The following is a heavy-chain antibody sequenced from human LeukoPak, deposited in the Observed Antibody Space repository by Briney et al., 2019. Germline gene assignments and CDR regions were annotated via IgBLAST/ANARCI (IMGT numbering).Heavy chain of an antibody. V-gene: IGHV3-48*01. CDR3: ARGLRFLEWSGYYFDY. CDR1: GFTFSSYW. Sequence: GGSLRLSCAASGFTFSSYWLSWVRQAPGKGLEWVSYISSSSSAIYYADSVKGRFTISRDNAKNSLYLQMNSLRAEDTAVYYCARGLRFLEWSGYYFDYWGQGTLVTVSS. CDR2: ISSSSSAI. J-gene: IGHJ4*02. D-gene: IGHD3-3*01.